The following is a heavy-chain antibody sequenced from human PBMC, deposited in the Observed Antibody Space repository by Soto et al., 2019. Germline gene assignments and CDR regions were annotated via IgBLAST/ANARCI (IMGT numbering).Heavy chain of an antibody. Sequence: QVQLVQSGAEVKKPGASVKVSCKASGYTFTGYYMHWVRQAPGQGLEWMGWINPNSGGTNYAQKFQGWVTMTRDTSISTAYMELSRLRSDDTAVYYCARATGVLMCTNGVCYTKEPYGMDVWGQGTTVTVSS. CDR2: INPNSGGT. CDR1: GYTFTGYY. J-gene: IGHJ6*02. D-gene: IGHD2-8*01. CDR3: ARATGVLMCTNGVCYTKEPYGMDV. V-gene: IGHV1-2*04.